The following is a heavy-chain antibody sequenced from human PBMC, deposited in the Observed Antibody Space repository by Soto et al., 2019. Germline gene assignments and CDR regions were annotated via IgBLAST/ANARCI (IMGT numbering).Heavy chain of an antibody. Sequence: GGSLRLSCAASEFTFSSYSMNWVRQAPGKGLEWVSYISRSSTTIHYADSVKGRFTISRDNAKNSLYLQMNSLRDEDTAVYYCARGAHCSSTSCYPYYYGMDVWGQGTTVTVSS. CDR1: EFTFSSYS. D-gene: IGHD2-2*01. CDR2: ISRSSTTI. CDR3: ARGAHCSSTSCYPYYYGMDV. J-gene: IGHJ6*02. V-gene: IGHV3-48*02.